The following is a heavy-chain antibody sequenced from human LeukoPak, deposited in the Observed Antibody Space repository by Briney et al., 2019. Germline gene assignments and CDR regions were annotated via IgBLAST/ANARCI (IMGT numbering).Heavy chain of an antibody. V-gene: IGHV3-11*01. CDR2: ISSSGSTI. J-gene: IGHJ3*02. CDR1: GFTFSDYY. CDR3: AREYCSSTSCYLPWAFDI. D-gene: IGHD2-2*01. Sequence: GGSLRLSCAASGFTFSDYYMSWIRQAPGKGLESVSYISSSGSTIYYADSVKGRFTISRDNAKNSLYLQMNSLRAEDTAVYYCAREYCSSTSCYLPWAFDIWGQGTMVTVSS.